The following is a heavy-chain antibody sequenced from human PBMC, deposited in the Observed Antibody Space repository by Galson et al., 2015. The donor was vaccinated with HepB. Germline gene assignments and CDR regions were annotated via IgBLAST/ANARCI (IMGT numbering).Heavy chain of an antibody. D-gene: IGHD2-8*02. CDR3: ARRASGITGY. V-gene: IGHV4-34*01. CDR1: GGSFSGYY. J-gene: IGHJ4*02. Sequence: SETLSLTCAVYGGSFSGYYWSWIRQPPGKGLEWIGEINHSGSTNYNPSLKSRVTISVDTSKNQFSLKLSSVTAADTAVYYCARRASGITGYWGQGTLVTVSS. CDR2: INHSGST.